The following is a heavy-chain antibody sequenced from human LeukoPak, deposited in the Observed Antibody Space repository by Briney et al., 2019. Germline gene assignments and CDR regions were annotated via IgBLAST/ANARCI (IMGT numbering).Heavy chain of an antibody. CDR2: IYYSGST. Sequence: SETLSLTCIVSGGSISSSSYYWGWIRQPPGKGLEWIGNIYYSGSTYYNSSLKSRVTISVDTSKNQFSLKLSSVTAADTAVYYCARETMVRGKRTYFDYWGQGTLVTVSS. J-gene: IGHJ4*02. CDR3: ARETMVRGKRTYFDY. V-gene: IGHV4-39*07. D-gene: IGHD3-10*01. CDR1: GGSISSSSYY.